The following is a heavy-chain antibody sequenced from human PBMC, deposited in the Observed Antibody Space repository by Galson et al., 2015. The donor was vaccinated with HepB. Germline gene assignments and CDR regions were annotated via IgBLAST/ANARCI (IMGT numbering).Heavy chain of an antibody. J-gene: IGHJ4*02. CDR2: ISGSGGDT. D-gene: IGHD6-13*01. V-gene: IGHV3-23*01. CDR1: GVTFSRYA. Sequence: SLGLSGAASGVTFSRYAMNWVRQAPEKGLEWVSTISGSGGDTYYGDSVKGRFTISRDNSKNTAYLQMNSLKTEDTAVYYCMGSSSNWHFWGQGTLVTVSS. CDR3: MGSSSNWHF.